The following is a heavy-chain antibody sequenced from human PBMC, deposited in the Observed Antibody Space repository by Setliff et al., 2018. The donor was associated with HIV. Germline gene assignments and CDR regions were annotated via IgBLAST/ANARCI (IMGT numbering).Heavy chain of an antibody. D-gene: IGHD3-9*01. J-gene: IGHJ3*02. CDR1: GYSFTSYW. V-gene: IGHV5-51*01. CDR2: IYPGDSDT. CDR3: ARQGDYHILTGYYSGPHDAFDI. Sequence: PGESLKISCKGSGYSFTSYWIGWVSQMPGKGLEWMGIIYPGDSDTRYSPSFQGQVTISADKSISTAYPQWSSLKASDTAMYYCARQGDYHILTGYYSGPHDAFDIWGQGTMVTVSS.